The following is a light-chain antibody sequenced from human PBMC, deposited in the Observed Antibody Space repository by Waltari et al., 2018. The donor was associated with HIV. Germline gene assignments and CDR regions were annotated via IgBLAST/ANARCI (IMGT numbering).Light chain of an antibody. V-gene: IGLV2-23*02. J-gene: IGLJ3*02. CDR2: DVN. CDR3: CSYAGTLV. CDR1: NSYIGNYNL. Sequence: QSALTQPASVSGSPGQSITISCTGTNSYIGNYNLVSWYQQFPGKAPKLLIYDVNKRPSGVSNRFSGSKSGNTASLTISGRQAEDEADYYCCSYAGTLVFGGGTRLTVL.